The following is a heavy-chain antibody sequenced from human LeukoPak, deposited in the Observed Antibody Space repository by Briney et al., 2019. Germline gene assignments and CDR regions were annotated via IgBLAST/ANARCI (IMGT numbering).Heavy chain of an antibody. J-gene: IGHJ4*02. V-gene: IGHV3-9*01. CDR3: ARDRVPKSSGWYPFDY. CDR1: GFTFDDYA. CDR2: ISWNSGSI. D-gene: IGHD6-19*01. Sequence: PGGSLRLSCAASGFTFDDYAMHWVRQAPGKGLEWVSGISWNSGSIGYADSVKGRFTISRDNAKNSLYLQMNSLRAEDTAVYYCARDRVPKSSGWYPFDYWGQGTLVTVSS.